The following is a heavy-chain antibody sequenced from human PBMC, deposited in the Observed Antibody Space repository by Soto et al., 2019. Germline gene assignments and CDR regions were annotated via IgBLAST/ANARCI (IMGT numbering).Heavy chain of an antibody. CDR2: ISAHNENT. V-gene: IGHV1-18*01. CDR3: ARGRSGDF. J-gene: IGHJ4*02. Sequence: QVHLVQSGAEVKKPGASVKVSCKGSGYGFTTYGITWVRQAPGQGLEWMAGISAHNENTNYAKEAKGRVTVTRDTSTSTTYMELRSLRYDGTAVYYCARGRSGDFWGQGALVTVSS. CDR1: GYGFTTYG.